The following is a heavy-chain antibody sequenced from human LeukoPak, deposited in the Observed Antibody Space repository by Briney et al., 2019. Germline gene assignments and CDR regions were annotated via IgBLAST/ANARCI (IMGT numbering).Heavy chain of an antibody. J-gene: IGHJ4*02. D-gene: IGHD1-26*01. CDR2: IYNGGST. CDR1: GGSISSSSNY. CDR3: ATTTIRLGF. V-gene: IGHV4-39*07. Sequence: SETLSLTCSVSGGSISSSSNYWGWIRQPSGKGLEWIGSIYNGGSTYYNPSLKSRVTISVDTSNNQFSLKLSSVTAADTAVYYCATTTIRLGFWGQGTLVTVSS.